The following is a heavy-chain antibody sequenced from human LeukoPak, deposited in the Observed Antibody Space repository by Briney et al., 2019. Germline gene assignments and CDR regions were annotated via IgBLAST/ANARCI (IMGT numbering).Heavy chain of an antibody. Sequence: SETLSLTCTVSGXSISSYYXXWXXQPPGXGLXWIXXIYYSGSTNYNPSLKSRVTISVDTSKNQFSLKLSSVTAADTAVYYCARHRYYYDSSGYYSFDYWGQGTLVTVSS. D-gene: IGHD3-22*01. V-gene: IGHV4-59*08. CDR1: GXSISSYY. CDR3: ARHRYYYDSSGYYSFDY. CDR2: IYYSGST. J-gene: IGHJ4*02.